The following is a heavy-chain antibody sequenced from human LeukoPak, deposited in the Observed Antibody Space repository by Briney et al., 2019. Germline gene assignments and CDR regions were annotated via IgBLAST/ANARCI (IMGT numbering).Heavy chain of an antibody. Sequence: GGSLRLSCAASGFTFSRYAMSWGRQAPGEGLEWVSAISGSGGSTYYAASVRGRFTISRDNSKNTLYLQMNSLSAEDTAVYYCAKDLRYCSSTSCYTDYFDYWGQGTLVTVSS. J-gene: IGHJ4*02. D-gene: IGHD2-2*01. CDR3: AKDLRYCSSTSCYTDYFDY. CDR1: GFTFSRYA. V-gene: IGHV3-23*01. CDR2: ISGSGGST.